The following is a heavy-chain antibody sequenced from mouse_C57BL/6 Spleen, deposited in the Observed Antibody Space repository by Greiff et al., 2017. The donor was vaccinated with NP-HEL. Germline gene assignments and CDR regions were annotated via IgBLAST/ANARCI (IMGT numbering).Heavy chain of an antibody. J-gene: IGHJ3*01. CDR1: GYAFSSSW. Sequence: VQLLQSGPELVKPGASVKISCKASGYAFSSSWMNWVKQRPGKGLEWIGRIYPGDGDTNYNGKFKGKATLTADKSSSTAYMQLSSLTSEDSAVYFCAREGIYYGYEGFAYWGQGTLVTVSA. CDR3: AREGIYYGYEGFAY. D-gene: IGHD2-2*01. CDR2: IYPGDGDT. V-gene: IGHV1-82*01.